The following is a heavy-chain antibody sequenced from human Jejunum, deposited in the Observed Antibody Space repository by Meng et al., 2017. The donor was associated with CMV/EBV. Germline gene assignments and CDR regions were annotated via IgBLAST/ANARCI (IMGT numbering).Heavy chain of an antibody. V-gene: IGHV3-20*03. CDR3: ARDISFYGLDV. Sequence: SGFRFDDHGMRWVRQAPGKGLEWVSGINWNGGTTAYADSVKGRFTVSRDNAKNSLYLQMHSLRAEDTALYYCARDISFYGLDVWGQGTTVTVSS. CDR1: GFRFDDHG. J-gene: IGHJ6*02. CDR2: INWNGGTT.